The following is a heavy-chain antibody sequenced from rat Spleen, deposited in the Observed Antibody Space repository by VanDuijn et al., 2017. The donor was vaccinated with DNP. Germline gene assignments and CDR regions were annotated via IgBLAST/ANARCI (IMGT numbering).Heavy chain of an antibody. Sequence: EVQLVESGGGLVQPGRSLKLSCAASGFTFSNYGMAWVRQAPTKGLEWVATISSDGSDTYYRDSVKGRFTISRDNAKSTLYLQMDSLRSEDTATYYCAGRPPPTRGPFDYWGQGVMVTVSS. CDR1: GFTFSNYG. CDR2: ISSDGSDT. V-gene: IGHV5-29*01. CDR3: AGRPPPTRGPFDY. J-gene: IGHJ2*01. D-gene: IGHD1-4*01.